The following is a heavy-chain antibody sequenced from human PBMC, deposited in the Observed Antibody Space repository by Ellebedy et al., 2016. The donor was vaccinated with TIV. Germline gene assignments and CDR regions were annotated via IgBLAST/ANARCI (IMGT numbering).Heavy chain of an antibody. V-gene: IGHV4-39*07. J-gene: IGHJ3*02. CDR2: IYYSGST. D-gene: IGHD3-10*01. CDR3: ARAWGPLITMLRGVIFDI. Sequence: MPSETLSLTCTVSGGSISSSSYYWGWIRQPPGKGLEWIGSIYYSGSTYYNPSLKSLVTISVDTSKNQFSLKLSSVTAADTAVYYCARAWGPLITMLRGVIFDIWGQGTMVTVSS. CDR1: GGSISSSSYY.